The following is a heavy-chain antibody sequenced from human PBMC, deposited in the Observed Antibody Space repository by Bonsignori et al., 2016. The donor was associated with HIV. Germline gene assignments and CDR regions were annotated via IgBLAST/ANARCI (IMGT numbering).Heavy chain of an antibody. V-gene: IGHV4-4*07. J-gene: IGHJ2*01. CDR3: AREGPGLGYFDL. D-gene: IGHD7-27*01. CDR2: IYTSGST. Sequence: SETLSLTCTVSGGSISSYYWSWIRQPAGKGLKWIGRIYTSGSTNYNPSLKSRVTMSVDTSKNQFSLKLSSVTAADTAVYYCAREGPGLGYFDLWGRGTLVTVSS. CDR1: GGSISSYY.